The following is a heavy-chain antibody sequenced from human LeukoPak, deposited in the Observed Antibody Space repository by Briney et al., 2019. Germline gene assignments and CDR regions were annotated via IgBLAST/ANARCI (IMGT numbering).Heavy chain of an antibody. V-gene: IGHV3-74*01. D-gene: IGHD4/OR15-4a*01. CDR1: GFTFSSYW. CDR3: ARRAGAYSHPYDY. Sequence: GGSLRLSCAGSGFTFSSYWMHWVRQAPGKGLVWVSRISTDASSTTYADSVKGRFTISRDNSKNTLYLQMNSLRAEDTAVYYCARRAGAYSHPYDYWGQGTLVTVSS. CDR2: ISTDASST. J-gene: IGHJ4*02.